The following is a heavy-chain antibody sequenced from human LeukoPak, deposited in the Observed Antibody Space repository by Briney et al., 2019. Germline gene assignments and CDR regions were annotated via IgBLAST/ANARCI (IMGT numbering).Heavy chain of an antibody. CDR1: GGSISSYY. V-gene: IGHV4-4*07. Sequence: SETLSLTCTVSGGSISSYYWSWIRQPAGTALEWIGRIYTSGTITYNPSLNSRVTMSVDTSKNQFSLKLSSVTAADTAVYYCARDSGTTADVTSGPCGQGGLVTVSS. CDR2: IYTSGTI. D-gene: IGHD3-10*01. J-gene: IGHJ5*02. CDR3: ARDSGTTADVTSGP.